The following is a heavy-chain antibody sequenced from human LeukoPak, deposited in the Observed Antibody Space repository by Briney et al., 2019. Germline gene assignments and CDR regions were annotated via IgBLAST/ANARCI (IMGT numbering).Heavy chain of an antibody. Sequence: GGSLRLSCAASGFTFSSYAMSWVRQAPGKGLEWVSAISGSGGSTYYADSVKGRFTISRDNSKNTLYLQMNSLRAEDTAVYYCAKAEYYDILTGYYNSPIYFDYWGQGTLVTVSS. V-gene: IGHV3-23*01. CDR2: ISGSGGST. J-gene: IGHJ4*02. CDR3: AKAEYYDILTGYYNSPIYFDY. CDR1: GFTFSSYA. D-gene: IGHD3-9*01.